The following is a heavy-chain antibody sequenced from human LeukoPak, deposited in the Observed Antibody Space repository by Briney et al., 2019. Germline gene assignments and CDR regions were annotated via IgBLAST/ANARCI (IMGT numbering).Heavy chain of an antibody. Sequence: SETLSLTCTVSGGSISSYYWSWIRQPAGKGLEWIGYIYYSGSTNYNPSLKSRVTISVDTSKNQFSLKLSSVTAADTAVYYCATSYYYDSRGYFGNWYFDLWGRGTLVTVSS. D-gene: IGHD3-22*01. CDR3: ATSYYYDSRGYFGNWYFDL. J-gene: IGHJ2*01. CDR2: IYYSGST. CDR1: GGSISSYY. V-gene: IGHV4-59*01.